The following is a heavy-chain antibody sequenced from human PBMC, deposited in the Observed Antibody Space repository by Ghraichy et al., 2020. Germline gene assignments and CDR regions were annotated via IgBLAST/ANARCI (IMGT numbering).Heavy chain of an antibody. CDR2: INHSGST. D-gene: IGHD1-26*01. CDR3: ARAQRQYNGGSRWFDP. Sequence: SETLSLTCAVYGGSFSGYYWSWIRQPPGKGLEWIGEINHSGSTNYNPSLKSRVTISVDTSKNQFSLKLSSVTAADTAVYYCARAQRQYNGGSRWFDPWGQGTLVTVSS. CDR1: GGSFSGYY. J-gene: IGHJ5*02. V-gene: IGHV4-34*01.